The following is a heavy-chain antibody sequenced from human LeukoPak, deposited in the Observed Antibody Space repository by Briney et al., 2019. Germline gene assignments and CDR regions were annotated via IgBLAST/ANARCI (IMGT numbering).Heavy chain of an antibody. CDR1: GYTFTSYG. V-gene: IGHV1-18*01. CDR2: ISAYNGNT. J-gene: IGHJ3*02. Sequence: GASVKVSCKASGYTFTSYGISWVRQAPGQGLEWMGWISAYNGNTNYAQKLQGRVTMTTDTSTSTAYMELRSLRSDDTAVYYCARGLAAAGTGAAFDIWGQGTMVTVSS. D-gene: IGHD6-13*01. CDR3: ARGLAAAGTGAAFDI.